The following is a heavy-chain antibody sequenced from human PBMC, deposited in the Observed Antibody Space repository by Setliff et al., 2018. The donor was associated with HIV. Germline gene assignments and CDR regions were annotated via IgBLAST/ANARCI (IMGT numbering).Heavy chain of an antibody. CDR1: GGTFSSYD. D-gene: IGHD2-2*01. CDR2: IIPVFGET. CDR3: ARGGRVVPAATGSNAYDI. V-gene: IGHV1-69*13. Sequence: ASVKVSCKASGGTFSSYDISWVRQAPGQGLEWMRRIIPVFGETNYAQKFQGRVTITADELTSTAYMELSSLRSEDTAVYYCARGGRVVPAATGSNAYDIWGQGTKVTVSS. J-gene: IGHJ3*02.